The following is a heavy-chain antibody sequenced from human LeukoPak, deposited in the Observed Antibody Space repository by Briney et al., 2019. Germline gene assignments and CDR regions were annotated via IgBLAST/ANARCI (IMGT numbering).Heavy chain of an antibody. CDR3: ASTQTFDY. CDR2: VSSSGDTI. Sequence: GGCLRLSCAASGFTFSSYELNWVRRAPGRGLEWVSYVSSSGDTIYYSDSVKGRFTISRDNARNSLYLQLNSLRVEDTAVYHCASTQTFDYWGQGTLVTVPS. CDR1: GFTFSSYE. J-gene: IGHJ4*02. V-gene: IGHV3-48*03.